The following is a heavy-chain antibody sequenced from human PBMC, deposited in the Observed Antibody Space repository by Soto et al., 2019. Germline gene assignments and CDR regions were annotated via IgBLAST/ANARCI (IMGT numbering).Heavy chain of an antibody. J-gene: IGHJ4*02. CDR1: GGSFSGYY. CDR3: ARPNGGCSSTSCYAAFDY. V-gene: IGHV4-34*01. Sequence: QVQLQQWGAGLLKPSETLSLTCAVYGGSFSGYYWSWIRQPPGKGLEWIGEINHSGSTNYNPSLKSRVTLSVDTSKNQFSLKLSSVTAADTAVYYCARPNGGCSSTSCYAAFDYWGQGTLVTVSS. D-gene: IGHD2-2*01. CDR2: INHSGST.